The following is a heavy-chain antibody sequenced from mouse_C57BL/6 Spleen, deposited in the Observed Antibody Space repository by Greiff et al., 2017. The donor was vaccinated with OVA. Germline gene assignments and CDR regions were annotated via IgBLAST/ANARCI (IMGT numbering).Heavy chain of an antibody. V-gene: IGHV5-9-1*02. CDR2: ISSGGDYI. CDR3: TRDLLSNPWFAY. Sequence: EVHLVESGEGLVKPGGSLKLSCAASGFTFSSYAMSWVRQTPEKRLEWVAYISSGGDYIYYADTVKGRFTISRDNARNTLYLQMSSLKSEDTAMYYCTRDLLSNPWFAYWGQGTLVTVSA. D-gene: IGHD2-5*01. J-gene: IGHJ3*01. CDR1: GFTFSSYA.